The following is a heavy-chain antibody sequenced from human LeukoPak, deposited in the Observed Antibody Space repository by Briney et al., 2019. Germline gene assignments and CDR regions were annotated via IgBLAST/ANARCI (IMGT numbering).Heavy chain of an antibody. V-gene: IGHV4-34*01. CDR1: GFTFSSYA. Sequence: GSLRLSCAASGFTFSSYAMSWVRQPPGKGLEWIGEINHSGSTNYNPSLKSRVTISVDTSKNQFSLKLSSVTAADTAVYYCARDYYDFWSGYPILRFDYWGQGTLVTVSS. CDR3: ARDYYDFWSGYPILRFDY. CDR2: INHSGST. J-gene: IGHJ4*02. D-gene: IGHD3-3*01.